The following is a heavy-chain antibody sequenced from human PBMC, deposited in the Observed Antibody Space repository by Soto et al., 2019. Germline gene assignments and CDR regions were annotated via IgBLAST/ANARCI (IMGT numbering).Heavy chain of an antibody. CDR1: GGSFSGYY. CDR3: ASRDPGTSVDY. V-gene: IGHV4-34*01. Sequence: SETLSLTCAVYGGSFSGYYWSWIRQPPGKGLEWIGEINHSGSTNYNPSLKSRVTISVDTSKNQFSLKLSSVTAADTAVYYCASRDPGTSVDYWGQGTLVTVSS. CDR2: INHSGST. D-gene: IGHD1-7*01. J-gene: IGHJ4*02.